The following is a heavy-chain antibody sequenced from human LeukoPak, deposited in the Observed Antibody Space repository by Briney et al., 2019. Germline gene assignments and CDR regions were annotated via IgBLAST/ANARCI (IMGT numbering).Heavy chain of an antibody. V-gene: IGHV4-39*01. D-gene: IGHD2/OR15-2a*01. CDR1: GVSISTSAFY. CDR2: IYDSGNE. Sequence: SETLSLTCTVSGVSISTSAFYWGWIRQPPGKGLEWIGSIYDSGNEFYNPSLKSRVTISADTSKNQFSLKLNSVTAADTAMYYCARQISDYYYYYMDVWGEGITVTVSS. CDR3: ARQISDYYYYYMDV. J-gene: IGHJ6*03.